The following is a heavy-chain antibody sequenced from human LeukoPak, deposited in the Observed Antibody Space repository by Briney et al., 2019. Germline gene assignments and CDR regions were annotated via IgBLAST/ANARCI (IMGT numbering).Heavy chain of an antibody. CDR2: ISGSGGST. Sequence: GGSLRLSCAASGFTFSSYAMSWVRQAPGKGLEWVSAISGSGGSTYYADSVKGRFTISRDNAKNSLYLQMNSLRAEDTAVYYCARDLIPNYYDSSGYFGFGWAFDIWGQGTMVTVSS. J-gene: IGHJ3*02. V-gene: IGHV3-23*01. D-gene: IGHD3-22*01. CDR1: GFTFSSYA. CDR3: ARDLIPNYYDSSGYFGFGWAFDI.